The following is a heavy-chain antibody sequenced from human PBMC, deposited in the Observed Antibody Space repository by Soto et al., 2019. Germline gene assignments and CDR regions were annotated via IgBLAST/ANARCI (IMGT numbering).Heavy chain of an antibody. CDR3: AFRGVSGTQYGIAVFAI. D-gene: IGHD1-26*01. Sequence: LGKAARSVRLKCSFWVLSFNTKKEWVGWIRQPPVKALEWLALIYWDDDKRYSPSLKSRLTITKDTSKNQVVLTLTNMDPVDTATYYCAFRGVSGTQYGIAVFAIRRHGTTVPVS. CDR2: IYWDDDK. J-gene: IGHJ3*02. CDR1: VLSFNTKKEW. V-gene: IGHV2-5*02.